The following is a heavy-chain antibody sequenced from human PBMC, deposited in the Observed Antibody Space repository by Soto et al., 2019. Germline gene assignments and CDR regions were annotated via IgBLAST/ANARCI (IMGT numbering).Heavy chain of an antibody. Sequence: EVQLVESGGGLVQPGGSLRLSCAASGFTFSSYSMNWVRQAPGKGLEWVSYISSSSSTIYYADSVKGRFTISRDNAKNSLYLQMNSLRDEYTAVYYCARNTVDYYDSSGFDPLFDYWGQGTLVTVSS. V-gene: IGHV3-48*02. J-gene: IGHJ4*02. CDR2: ISSSSSTI. D-gene: IGHD3-22*01. CDR3: ARNTVDYYDSSGFDPLFDY. CDR1: GFTFSSYS.